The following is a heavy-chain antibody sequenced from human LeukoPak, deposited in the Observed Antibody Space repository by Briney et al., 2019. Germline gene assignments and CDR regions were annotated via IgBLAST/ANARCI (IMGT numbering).Heavy chain of an antibody. CDR1: GLTFSSYE. CDR2: ISSSGSTI. CDR3: ARDDEAYWYFDL. V-gene: IGHV3-48*03. Sequence: GGSLRLSCAASGLTFSSYEMNWVRQAPGKGLGWVSYISSSGSTIYYADSVKGRFTISRDNAKNSLYLQMNSLRAEDTAVYYCARDDEAYWYFDLWGRGTLVTVSS. J-gene: IGHJ2*01.